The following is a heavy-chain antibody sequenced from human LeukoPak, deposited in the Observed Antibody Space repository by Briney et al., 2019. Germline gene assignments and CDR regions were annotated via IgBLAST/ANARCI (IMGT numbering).Heavy chain of an antibody. J-gene: IGHJ4*02. CDR2: IYTSGST. Sequence: SETLSLTCTVSGGSISSYYWSWIRQPAGKGLDWIGRIYTSGSTNYNPSLKSRVTMSVDTSKNQFSLKLSSVTAADTAVYYCAREQYYYDSSGLDYWGQGTLVTVSS. D-gene: IGHD3-22*01. V-gene: IGHV4-4*07. CDR3: AREQYYYDSSGLDY. CDR1: GGSISSYY.